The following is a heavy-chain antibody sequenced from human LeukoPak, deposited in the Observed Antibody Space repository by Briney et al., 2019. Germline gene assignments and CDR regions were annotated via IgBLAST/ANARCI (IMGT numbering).Heavy chain of an antibody. D-gene: IGHD2-21*02. Sequence: GASVEVSCKASGYTFTGYYIQWVRQAPGQGLEWMGWINPHSGGTNYAQEFQGRVTMTRDTSISTAYMELSSLRPDDTAVYSCARGVTARGFYYYMDIWGNGTTVTISS. V-gene: IGHV1-2*02. CDR3: ARGVTARGFYYYMDI. CDR1: GYTFTGYY. J-gene: IGHJ6*03. CDR2: INPHSGGT.